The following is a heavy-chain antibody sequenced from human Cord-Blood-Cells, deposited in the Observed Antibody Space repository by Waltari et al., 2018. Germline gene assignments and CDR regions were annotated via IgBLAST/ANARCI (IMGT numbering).Heavy chain of an antibody. J-gene: IGHJ4*02. CDR1: GQTLTEFS. V-gene: IGHV1-24*01. Sequence: QVQLVQSGAEVKKPGASEKVSCTVSGQTLTEFSMHWVRQAPGKGLEWMGGFDPEDGETIYAQKFQGRVTMTEDTSTDTAYMELSSLRSEDTAVYYCTTGIFEVAGFDYWGQGTLVTVSS. CDR2: FDPEDGET. D-gene: IGHD6-19*01. CDR3: TTGIFEVAGFDY.